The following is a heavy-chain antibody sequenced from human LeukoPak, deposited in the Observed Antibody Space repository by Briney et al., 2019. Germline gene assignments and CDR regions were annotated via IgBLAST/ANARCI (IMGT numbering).Heavy chain of an antibody. D-gene: IGHD3-22*01. J-gene: IGHJ5*02. V-gene: IGHV1-8*01. Sequence: VASVTVSCKASGYTFTSYDINWVRQATGQGLEWMGWMNPNSGNTGYAQKFQGRVTMTRNTSISTAYMELSSLRSEDTAVYYCARVGRYYYDSSGYYRKGWFDPWGQGTLVTVSS. CDR2: MNPNSGNT. CDR3: ARVGRYYYDSSGYYRKGWFDP. CDR1: GYTFTSYD.